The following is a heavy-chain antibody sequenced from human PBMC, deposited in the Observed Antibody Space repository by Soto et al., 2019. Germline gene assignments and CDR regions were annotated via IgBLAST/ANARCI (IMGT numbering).Heavy chain of an antibody. J-gene: IGHJ5*02. V-gene: IGHV1-69*13. Sequence: SVKVSFKASGGTFSSYAISCVLQSPLQWLEWMGGIIPIFGTANYAQKFQGRVTITADESTSTAYMELSSLRSEDTAVYYCARDHIYCGGDCSPGWFDPWGQGTLVTVSS. D-gene: IGHD2-21*02. CDR2: IIPIFGTA. CDR1: GGTFSSYA. CDR3: ARDHIYCGGDCSPGWFDP.